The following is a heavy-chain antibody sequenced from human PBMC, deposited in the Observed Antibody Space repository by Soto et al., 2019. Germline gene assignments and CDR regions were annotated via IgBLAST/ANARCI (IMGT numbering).Heavy chain of an antibody. CDR3: AKDGRLGQFDY. Sequence: EVQLVESGGGLVQPGGSLRLSCAASGFTLRGYWMHWVRQAPGKGLVWVSRINSDGSSTSYADSVKGRFTISRDNGKNTLYLQMNSVRAEDTAVYYCAKDGRLGQFDYWGQGTLVTASS. D-gene: IGHD1-1*01. J-gene: IGHJ4*02. CDR1: GFTLRGYW. CDR2: INSDGSST. V-gene: IGHV3-74*01.